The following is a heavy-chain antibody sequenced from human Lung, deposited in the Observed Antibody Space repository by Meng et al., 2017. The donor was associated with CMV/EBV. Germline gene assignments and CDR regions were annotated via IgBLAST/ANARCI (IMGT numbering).Heavy chain of an antibody. CDR3: ARDGMRFSFDI. V-gene: IGHV3-66*02. J-gene: IGHJ3*02. Sequence: GESXKISCAASRFSSYTLNWVRQAPGKGLEWVSFIYSDTSTYYGDSVKGRFTISRDNSKNTVHLQMNSLRTEDTAIYYCARDGMRFSFDIWGQGTMVTVSS. CDR1: RFSSYT. D-gene: IGHD3-3*01. CDR2: IYSDTST.